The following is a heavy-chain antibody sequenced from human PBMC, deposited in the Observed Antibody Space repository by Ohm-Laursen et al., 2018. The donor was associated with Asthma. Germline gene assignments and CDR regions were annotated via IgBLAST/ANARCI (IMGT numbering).Heavy chain of an antibody. D-gene: IGHD3-22*01. CDR2: ISYDGSNK. Sequence: SLRLSCAASGFTFRSYAMHWVRQAPGKGLEWVAVISYDGSNKYYADSVKGRFTISRDNSKNTLYLQMNSLRAEDTAVYYCARELGYYDSSAIAFDIWGQGTMVTVSS. CDR1: GFTFRSYA. J-gene: IGHJ3*02. CDR3: ARELGYYDSSAIAFDI. V-gene: IGHV3-30-3*01.